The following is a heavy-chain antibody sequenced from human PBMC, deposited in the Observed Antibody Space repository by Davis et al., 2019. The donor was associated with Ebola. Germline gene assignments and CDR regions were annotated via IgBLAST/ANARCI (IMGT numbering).Heavy chain of an antibody. CDR2: IYTSGST. CDR1: GGSISGHY. D-gene: IGHD2/OR15-2a*01. Sequence: PSETLSLTCTVSGGSISGHYWSWIRQPAGKGLEWIGRIYTSGSTDYNPSLKSRVTISIDTSKNQFSLKVRSVTAADTAVYYCASIHQVRAQNTFDIWGQGTSVTVSP. J-gene: IGHJ3*02. V-gene: IGHV4-4*07. CDR3: ASIHQVRAQNTFDI.